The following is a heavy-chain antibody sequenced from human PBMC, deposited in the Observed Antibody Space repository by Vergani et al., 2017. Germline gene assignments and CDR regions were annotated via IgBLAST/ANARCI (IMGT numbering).Heavy chain of an antibody. D-gene: IGHD2-21*02. Sequence: QLQLQESGPGLVKPSETLSLTCTVSGASISGSPYYWGWLRQPPGKGLEWIGSFFYTGNSYYTSSLNSRITVSQGTSQNQFSLSLNSVTATDTAVYYCARHNTATGWFDPWGQGILVTVSS. V-gene: IGHV4-39*01. CDR1: GASISGSPYY. CDR3: ARHNTATGWFDP. CDR2: FFYTGNS. J-gene: IGHJ5*02.